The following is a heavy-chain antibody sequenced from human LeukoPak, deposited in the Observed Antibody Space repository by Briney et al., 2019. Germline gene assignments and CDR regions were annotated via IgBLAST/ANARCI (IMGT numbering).Heavy chain of an antibody. V-gene: IGHV1-3*01. Sequence: TXSCKASGYTFTSYAMHWVRQAPGQRLEWMGWINAGNGNTKYSQKFQGRVTITRDTSASTAYMELSSLRSEDTAVYYCARERGTWIQKYFQHWGQGTLVTVSS. CDR2: INAGNGNT. J-gene: IGHJ1*01. D-gene: IGHD5-18*01. CDR3: ARERGTWIQKYFQH. CDR1: GYTFTSYA.